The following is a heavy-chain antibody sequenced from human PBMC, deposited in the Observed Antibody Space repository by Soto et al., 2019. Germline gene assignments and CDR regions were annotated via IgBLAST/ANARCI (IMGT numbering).Heavy chain of an antibody. V-gene: IGHV4-59*01. CDR3: ARYCSGGSCYLDP. CDR2: IYYSGST. CDR1: GVSISSYY. D-gene: IGHD2-15*01. J-gene: IGHJ5*02. Sequence: SETLSLTCTVSGVSISSYYWSWIRQPPGKGLEWIGYIYYSGSTNYNPSLKSRVTISVDTSKNQFSLKLSSVTAADTAVYYCARYCSGGSCYLDPWGQGTLVTVS.